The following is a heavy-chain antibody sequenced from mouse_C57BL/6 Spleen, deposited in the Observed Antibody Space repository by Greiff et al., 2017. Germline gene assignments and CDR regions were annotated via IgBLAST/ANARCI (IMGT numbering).Heavy chain of an antibody. CDR3: AREGDYGDYAMDY. V-gene: IGHV5-16*01. J-gene: IGHJ4*01. CDR1: GFTFSDYY. Sequence: EVNVVESEGGLVQPGSSMKLSCTASGFTFSDYYMAWVRQVPEKGLEWVANINYDGSSTYYLDSLKSRFIISRDNAKNILYLQMSSLKSEDTATYYCAREGDYGDYAMDYWGQGTSVTVSS. CDR2: INYDGSST. D-gene: IGHD2-4*01.